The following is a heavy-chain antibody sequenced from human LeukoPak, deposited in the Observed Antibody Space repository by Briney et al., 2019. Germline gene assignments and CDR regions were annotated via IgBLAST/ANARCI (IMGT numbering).Heavy chain of an antibody. CDR2: ISAYNGNT. CDR3: ARSGCSSTSCYGWFDP. Sequence: ASVKVSCKASGYTFTSYCISWVRQGPGQGLEWMGWISAYNGNTNYAQKLQGRVTMTTDTSTSTAYMELRSLRSDDTAVYYCARSGCSSTSCYGWFDPWGQGTLVTVSS. D-gene: IGHD2-2*01. CDR1: GYTFTSYC. V-gene: IGHV1-18*01. J-gene: IGHJ5*02.